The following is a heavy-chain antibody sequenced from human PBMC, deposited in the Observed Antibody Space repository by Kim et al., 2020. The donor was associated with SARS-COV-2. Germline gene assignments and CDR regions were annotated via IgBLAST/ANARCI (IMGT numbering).Heavy chain of an antibody. J-gene: IGHJ3*02. V-gene: IGHV4-31*03. CDR1: GGSISSGGYY. D-gene: IGHD2-21*02. Sequence: SETLSLTCTVSGGSISSGGYYWSWIRQHPGKGLEWIGYIYYSGSTYYNPSLKSRVTISVDTSKNQFSLKLSSVTAADTAVYYCARDIIAYCGGDCYSFSTVTSDAFDIWGQGTMVTVSS. CDR3: ARDIIAYCGGDCYSFSTVTSDAFDI. CDR2: IYYSGST.